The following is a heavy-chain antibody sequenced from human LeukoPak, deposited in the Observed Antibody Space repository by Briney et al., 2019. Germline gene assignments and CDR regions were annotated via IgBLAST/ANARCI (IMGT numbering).Heavy chain of an antibody. D-gene: IGHD3-10*01. CDR2: IYYSGST. Sequence: SETLSLTCTVSGGSLSSYYWSWIRQPPGKGLEWIGYIYYSGSTNYNPSLKSRVTISVDTSKNQFSLKLSSVTAADTAVYYCAAVRGVGTFDPWGQGTLVTVSS. J-gene: IGHJ5*02. CDR3: AAVRGVGTFDP. V-gene: IGHV4-59*01. CDR1: GGSLSSYY.